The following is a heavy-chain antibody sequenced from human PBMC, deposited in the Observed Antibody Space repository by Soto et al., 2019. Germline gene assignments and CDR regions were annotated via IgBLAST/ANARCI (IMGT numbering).Heavy chain of an antibody. CDR1: GFTFSNAW. CDR3: TTDRDYGETKVSDNWFDP. V-gene: IGHV3-15*01. Sequence: NPGGSLRLSCAASGFTFSNAWMSWVRQAPGKGLEWVGRIKSKTDGGTTDYAAPVKGRFTISRDDSKNTLYLQMNSLKTEDTAVYYCTTDRDYGETKVSDNWFDPWGQGTLVTVSS. D-gene: IGHD4-17*01. CDR2: IKSKTDGGTT. J-gene: IGHJ5*02.